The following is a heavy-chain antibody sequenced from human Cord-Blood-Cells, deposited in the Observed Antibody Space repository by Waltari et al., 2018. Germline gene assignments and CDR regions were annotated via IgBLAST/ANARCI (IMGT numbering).Heavy chain of an antibody. CDR2: FDPEDGET. D-gene: IGHD1-20*01. J-gene: IGHJ3*02. V-gene: IGHV1-24*01. CDR1: GYTLTELS. Sequence: QVQLVQPGAEVKKPGASVKVSCKVSGYTLTELSMHWVRQAPGKGLEWMGGFDPEDGETIYAKKFQGRVTMTEDRSTATAYMELSSLRSEETAVYYCTVHNWNDVAFDIWGQGTMVTVSS. CDR3: TVHNWNDVAFDI.